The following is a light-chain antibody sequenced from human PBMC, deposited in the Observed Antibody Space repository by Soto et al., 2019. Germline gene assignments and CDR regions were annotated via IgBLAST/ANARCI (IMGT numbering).Light chain of an antibody. CDR3: QQYYSTPLT. J-gene: IGKJ4*01. V-gene: IGKV4-1*01. CDR2: WAS. Sequence: DIVMTQSPDSLAVSLGERATINCKSSQTVLYSSNNKNYLAWYQQKPGQPPKLLIYWASTRQSGVPDRFSGSGSGTDFTLTRSSLLAEDVAVYYCQQYYSTPLTFGGGTKVELK. CDR1: QTVLYSSNNKNY.